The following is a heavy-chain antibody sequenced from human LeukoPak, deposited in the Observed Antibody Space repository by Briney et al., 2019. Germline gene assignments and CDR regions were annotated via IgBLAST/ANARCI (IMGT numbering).Heavy chain of an antibody. CDR1: GFTFSSYS. CDR3: ARVGSLEWLSLDAFDI. J-gene: IGHJ3*02. Sequence: GGSLRLSCAASGFTFSSYSMNWVRQAPGKGLEWVSSNSSSSSYIYYADSVKGRFTISRDNAKNSLYLQMNSLRAEDTAVYYCARVGSLEWLSLDAFDIWGQGTMVTVSS. CDR2: NSSSSSYI. V-gene: IGHV3-21*01. D-gene: IGHD3-3*01.